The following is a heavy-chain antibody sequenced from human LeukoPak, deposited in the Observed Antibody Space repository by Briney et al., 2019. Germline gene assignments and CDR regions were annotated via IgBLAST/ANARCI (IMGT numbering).Heavy chain of an antibody. CDR1: GFTFSTNS. Sequence: GGSLRLSCAASGFTFSTNSMSWVRQAPGKGLEWVSYITSSGSVIHYSDSVRGRFTISRDNAKSSLYLQMNSLRAEDTAVYYCARDRGGQLLYRYYYYYMDVWGKGTTVTVSS. D-gene: IGHD2-2*02. J-gene: IGHJ6*03. V-gene: IGHV3-48*01. CDR2: ITSSGSVI. CDR3: ARDRGGQLLYRYYYYYMDV.